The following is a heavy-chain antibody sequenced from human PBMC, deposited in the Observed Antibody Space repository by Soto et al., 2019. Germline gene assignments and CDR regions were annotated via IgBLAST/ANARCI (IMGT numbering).Heavy chain of an antibody. CDR2: IIGDGLYT. V-gene: IGHV3-74*03. CDR1: GFTFSR. D-gene: IGHD3-10*01. Sequence: EVQLVESGGGLVQPGGSLILSCAAPGFTFSRMVWVRQAPRKGLVWVSRIIGDGLYTTYADSVKGRFTISRDNAKNTVYLQMNSLRVEDTAVYYCARGILGSGTANDHWGQGTLVTVSS. J-gene: IGHJ4*02. CDR3: ARGILGSGTANDH.